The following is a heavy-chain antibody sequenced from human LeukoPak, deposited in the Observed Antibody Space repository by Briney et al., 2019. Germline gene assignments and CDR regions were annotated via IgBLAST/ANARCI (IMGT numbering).Heavy chain of an antibody. CDR1: GGSISSSSYY. CDR2: IYYSGST. CDR3: ARLRDYHYYYMDV. V-gene: IGHV4-39*01. J-gene: IGHJ6*03. Sequence: SETLSLTCTVSGGSISSSSYYWGWIRQPPGKGLEWIGSIYYSGSTYYNPSLKSRVTISVDTSKNQFSLKLISVTAAETSVYYCARLRDYHYYYMDVWGKGTTVTISS.